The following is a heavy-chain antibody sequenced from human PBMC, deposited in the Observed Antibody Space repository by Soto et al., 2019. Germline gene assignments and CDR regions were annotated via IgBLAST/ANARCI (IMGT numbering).Heavy chain of an antibody. CDR2: IIPIFGTA. CDR1: GGTFSSYA. J-gene: IGHJ5*02. Sequence: QVQLVQSGAEVKKPGSSVKVSCKASGGTFSSYAISWVRQAPGQGLEWMGGIIPIFGTANYAQKFQGRVTINADESTSTAYMELSSLRSEDTDVYYCALYYYDSSGYYNWFDPWGQGTLVTVSS. D-gene: IGHD3-22*01. CDR3: ALYYYDSSGYYNWFDP. V-gene: IGHV1-69*01.